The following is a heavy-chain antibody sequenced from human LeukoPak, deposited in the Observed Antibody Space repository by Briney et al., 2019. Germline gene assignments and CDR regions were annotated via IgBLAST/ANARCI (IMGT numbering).Heavy chain of an antibody. D-gene: IGHD2-21*01. J-gene: IGHJ5*02. CDR2: INHSGST. V-gene: IGHV4-34*01. CDR1: GGSFSGYY. Sequence: SETLSLTCAVYGGSFSGYYWSWIRQPPGKGLEWIGEINHSGSTNYNPSLKSRVTISVDTSKNQFSLKLSSVTAADTAVYYCARQILVVTQIFSYNWFDPWGQGTLVTVPS. CDR3: ARQILVVTQIFSYNWFDP.